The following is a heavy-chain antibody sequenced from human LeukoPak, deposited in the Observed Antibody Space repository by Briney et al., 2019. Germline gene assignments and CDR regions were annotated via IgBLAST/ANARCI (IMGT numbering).Heavy chain of an antibody. V-gene: IGHV3-23*01. D-gene: IGHD2-15*01. CDR1: GFTFSSYV. Sequence: GGSLRLSCAASGFTFSSYVMSWVRQAPGKGLEWVSSISNSGGSTYYADSVKGRFTTSRDNSKNTLYLQMNSLRAEDTAVYYCAKRVATSFHYWGQGTLVTVSS. CDR3: AKRVATSFHY. J-gene: IGHJ4*02. CDR2: ISNSGGST.